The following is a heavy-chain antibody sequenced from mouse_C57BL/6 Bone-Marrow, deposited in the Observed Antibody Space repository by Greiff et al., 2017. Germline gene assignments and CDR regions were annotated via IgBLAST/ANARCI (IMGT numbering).Heavy chain of an antibody. J-gene: IGHJ2*01. CDR3: ARGLDY. CDR1: GYTFTSYW. CDR2: IHPESGST. V-gene: IGHV1-64*01. Sequence: VQLQQSGAELVRPGASVTLSCKASGYTFTSYWMHWVKQTPGQGLEWIGMIHPESGSTNYNQKFKGKATLTVDKSSSTAYMQLRSLTSEDSAVDDCARGLDYWGQGTTLTVSS.